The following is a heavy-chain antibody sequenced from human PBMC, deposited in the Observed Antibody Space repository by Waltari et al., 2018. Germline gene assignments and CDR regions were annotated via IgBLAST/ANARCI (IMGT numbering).Heavy chain of an antibody. CDR2: ICPGDSDT. Sequence: EVQLVQSGAEVKKPGESLKISCKGSGYSFTSYWIGWVRQMPGKGLGWMGIICPGDSDTRYSPSFQGQVTISADKAISTAYLQGSSLKATDTAMYYCASDIVVVPAATVRNWGQGTLVTVSS. CDR3: ASDIVVVPAATVRN. D-gene: IGHD2-2*01. CDR1: GYSFTSYW. V-gene: IGHV5-51*01. J-gene: IGHJ4*02.